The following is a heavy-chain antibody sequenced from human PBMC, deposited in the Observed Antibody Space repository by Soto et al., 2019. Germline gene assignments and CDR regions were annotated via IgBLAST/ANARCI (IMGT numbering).Heavy chain of an antibody. J-gene: IGHJ6*02. CDR1: GYSFTSYW. D-gene: IGHD2-2*01. Sequence: PGESLKISCKGSGYSFTSYWIGWVRQMPGKGLEWMGIIYPGDSDTRYSPSFQGQVTISADKSISTAYLQWSSLKASDTAMYYCARHDIVVVPAFYRINYYYYGMDVWGQGTTVTVS. CDR2: IYPGDSDT. V-gene: IGHV5-51*01. CDR3: ARHDIVVVPAFYRINYYYYGMDV.